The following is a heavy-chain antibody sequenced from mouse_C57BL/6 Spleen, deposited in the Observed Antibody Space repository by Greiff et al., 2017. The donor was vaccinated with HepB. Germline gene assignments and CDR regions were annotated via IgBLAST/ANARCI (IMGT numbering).Heavy chain of an antibody. J-gene: IGHJ1*03. CDR3: ARFPSYGSSYWYFDV. CDR1: GYTFTSYW. CDR2: IDPSDSYT. D-gene: IGHD1-1*01. Sequence: QVQLQQPGAELVMPGASVKLSCKASGYTFTSYWMHWVKQRPGQGLEWIGEIDPSDSYTNYNQKFKGKSTLTVDKSSSTAYMQLSSLTSEDSAVYYCARFPSYGSSYWYFDVWGTGTTVTVSS. V-gene: IGHV1-69*01.